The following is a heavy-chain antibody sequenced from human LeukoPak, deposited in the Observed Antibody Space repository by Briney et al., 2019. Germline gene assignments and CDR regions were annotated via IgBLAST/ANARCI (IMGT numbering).Heavy chain of an antibody. Sequence: SETLSLTCTVSGGSISSDDYCWSWNRQLPTEALEWIGYIYSSGSTYFDPSLRSRVTMSVDTSQNQFSLTLNSVTAADTAVYYCARVVAVAGYWYFDLWGRGTLVTVSS. CDR1: GGSISSDDYC. J-gene: IGHJ2*01. D-gene: IGHD6-19*01. V-gene: IGHV4-31*03. CDR3: ARVVAVAGYWYFDL. CDR2: IYSSGST.